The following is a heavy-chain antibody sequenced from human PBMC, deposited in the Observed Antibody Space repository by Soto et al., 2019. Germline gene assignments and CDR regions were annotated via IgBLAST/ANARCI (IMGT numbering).Heavy chain of an antibody. V-gene: IGHV1-18*01. CDR2: ISAYNGNT. CDR1: GYTFTSYG. CDR3: ARVYMVRGVIWSPRWDY. J-gene: IGHJ4*02. Sequence: QVQLVQSGAEVKKPGASVKVSCKASGYTFTSYGISWVRQAPGQGLEWMGWISAYNGNTNYAQKLQGRDTMTTDTSTSTAYMELRSLRSDDTAVYYCARVYMVRGVIWSPRWDYWGQGTLVTVSS. D-gene: IGHD3-10*01.